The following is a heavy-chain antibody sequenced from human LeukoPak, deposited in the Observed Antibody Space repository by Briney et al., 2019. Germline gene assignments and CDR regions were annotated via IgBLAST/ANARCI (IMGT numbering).Heavy chain of an antibody. CDR1: GFTFSNYG. D-gene: IGHD5-18*01. V-gene: IGHV3-30*18. J-gene: IGHJ4*02. CDR2: ISYDGSSE. Sequence: SGGSLRLSCAASGFTFSNYGMHWVRQAPGKGLEWVALISYDGSSEYYADSAKGRFTISRDNSKNTLFLLMNSLRAEDTAVYYCSKPDTAMDYFDYWGQGTLVTVSS. CDR3: SKPDTAMDYFDY.